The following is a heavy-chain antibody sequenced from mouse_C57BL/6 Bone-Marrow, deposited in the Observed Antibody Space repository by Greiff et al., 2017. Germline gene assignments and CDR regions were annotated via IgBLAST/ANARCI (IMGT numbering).Heavy chain of an antibody. V-gene: IGHV1-26*01. CDR2: INPNNGGT. CDR1: GYTFTDYY. D-gene: IGHD1-2*01. J-gene: IGHJ3*01. CDR3: ARKRPFAY. Sequence: EVQLQQSGPELVKPGASVKISCKASGYTFTDYYMNWVKQSHGKSLEWIGDINPNNGGTSYNQKFKGKATLTVDKSSSTAYMELRSLTSEDSAVYYCARKRPFAYWGQGTLVTVSA.